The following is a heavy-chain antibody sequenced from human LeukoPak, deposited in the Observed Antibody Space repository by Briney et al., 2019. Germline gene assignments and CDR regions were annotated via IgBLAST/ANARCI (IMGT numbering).Heavy chain of an antibody. D-gene: IGHD3-9*01. CDR2: INHSGRT. CDR3: ARGGHYDILTGYIIGHGMDV. J-gene: IGHJ6*02. Sequence: SETLSLTCAVYGGSFSGYYWSWIRQPPGKGLEWTGEINHSGRTNYNPSLKSRVTISVDTSKNQFSLKQISVTAVDTAVYYCARGGHYDILTGYIIGHGMDVWGQVATVTVSS. CDR1: GGSFSGYY. V-gene: IGHV4-34*01.